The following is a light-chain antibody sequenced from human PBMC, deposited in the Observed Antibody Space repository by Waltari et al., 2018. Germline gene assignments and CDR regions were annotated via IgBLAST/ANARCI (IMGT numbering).Light chain of an antibody. J-gene: IGKJ1*01. CDR2: GAS. CDR1: QSVSRT. Sequence: EIVLTQSPGTLSLSPGERATLSCRASQSVSRTLAWYQQKPGQAPRLLIYGASTRATGIPERFRGGGSVTDFSLTISRLEPEDFAVYYCQHYVRLPVTFGQGTKVEIK. CDR3: QHYVRLPVT. V-gene: IGKV3-20*01.